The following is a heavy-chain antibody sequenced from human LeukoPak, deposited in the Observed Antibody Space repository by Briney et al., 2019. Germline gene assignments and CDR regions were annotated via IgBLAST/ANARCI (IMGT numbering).Heavy chain of an antibody. CDR3: ARATTIAPETLDY. CDR2: INQDGGAK. D-gene: IGHD4-11*01. Sequence: GGSLRLSCAASGFKFSTYWMTWVRQAPGKGVEGVGHINQDGGAKNYVDSLKGRLTISRDNAKNSLFLQMNSLRADDTAVYYCARATTIAPETLDYWGQGTLVTVSS. CDR1: GFKFSTYW. V-gene: IGHV3-7*01. J-gene: IGHJ4*02.